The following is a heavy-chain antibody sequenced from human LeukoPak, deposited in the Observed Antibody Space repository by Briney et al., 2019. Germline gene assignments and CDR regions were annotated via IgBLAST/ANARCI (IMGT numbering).Heavy chain of an antibody. D-gene: IGHD6-13*01. CDR3: ARGDSDSWYPLHY. CDR2: VYHRGSP. Sequence: PSGTLSLTCTVSGGSISSDTWWSWVRQPPGRGLEWIGEVYHRGSPNYNPSLKSRVTISVDRSKNQFSLKLSSVTAADTAVYYCARGDSDSWYPLHYWGQGTLVTVSS. V-gene: IGHV4-4*02. CDR1: GGSISSDTW. J-gene: IGHJ4*02.